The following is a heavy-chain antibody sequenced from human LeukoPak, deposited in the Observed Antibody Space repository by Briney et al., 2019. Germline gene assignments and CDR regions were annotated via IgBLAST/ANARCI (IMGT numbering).Heavy chain of an antibody. CDR1: GFTFSSYA. D-gene: IGHD2-2*01. CDR2: ISGSGGST. J-gene: IGHJ6*02. V-gene: IGHV3-23*01. Sequence: TGGSLRLSCAASGFTFSSYAMSWVRQAPGKGLEWVSAISGSGGSTYYADSVKGRFTISRDNSKNTLYLQMNSLRAEDTAVYYCAKDWTYHPYGMDVWGQGTTVTVSS. CDR3: AKDWTYHPYGMDV.